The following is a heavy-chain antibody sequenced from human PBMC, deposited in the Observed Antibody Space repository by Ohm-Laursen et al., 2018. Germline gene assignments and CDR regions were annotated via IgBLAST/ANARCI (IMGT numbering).Heavy chain of an antibody. Sequence: SLRLSCAASGFTFSSYAMSRVRQAPGKGLEWVSAISGSGGSTYYADSVKGRFTISRDNSKNTLYLQMNSLRAEDTAVYYCAKCGMRELLSANAFDIWGQGTMVTVSS. CDR1: GFTFSSYA. D-gene: IGHD1-26*01. V-gene: IGHV3-23*01. J-gene: IGHJ3*02. CDR2: ISGSGGST. CDR3: AKCGMRELLSANAFDI.